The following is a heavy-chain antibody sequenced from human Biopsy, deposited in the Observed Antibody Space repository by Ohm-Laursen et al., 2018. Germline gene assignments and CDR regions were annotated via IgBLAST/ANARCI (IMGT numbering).Heavy chain of an antibody. V-gene: IGHV2-70*04. CDR2: IDWDDDE. CDR1: GFSLRSSGMR. Sequence: TQTLTLTGTLSGFSLRSSGMRMSWVRQPPGKALEWLARIDWDDDEFYSPSLRARPTVSKDTSKNQGVLTLTNMGPVDTVTYYCARHRADNFGALEYWGQGILVTASS. CDR3: ARHRADNFGALEY. J-gene: IGHJ1*01. D-gene: IGHD1-1*01.